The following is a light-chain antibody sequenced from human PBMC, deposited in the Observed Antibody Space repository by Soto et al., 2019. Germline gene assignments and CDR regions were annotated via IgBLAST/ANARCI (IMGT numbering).Light chain of an antibody. V-gene: IGLV1-47*01. CDR1: SSNIGSNY. Sequence: QSVLTQPPSASGTPGQRVTISCSGSSSNIGSNYVYWYQQLPGTAPKLLIYRNNQRPSGVPDRFSGSKSGTSASLAISGLXXXXXXDYYCAAWDDSLSGPVFGGGTQLTVL. CDR2: RNN. J-gene: IGLJ7*01. CDR3: AAWDDSLSGPV.